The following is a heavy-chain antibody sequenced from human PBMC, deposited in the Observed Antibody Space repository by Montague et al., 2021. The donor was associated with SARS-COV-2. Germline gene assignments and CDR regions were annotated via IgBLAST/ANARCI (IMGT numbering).Heavy chain of an antibody. CDR1: GGSISSNC. Sequence: SETLSLTRTVSGGSISSNCRCWARQPRGKGLEWMGYMNDSGSTNNNPTPKSRVTITVSTYKTRFSLKLSPGTAADTAVYYCARGFDPWGQGTLVTVSS. J-gene: IGHJ5*02. CDR2: MNDSGST. V-gene: IGHV4-59*08. CDR3: ARGFDP.